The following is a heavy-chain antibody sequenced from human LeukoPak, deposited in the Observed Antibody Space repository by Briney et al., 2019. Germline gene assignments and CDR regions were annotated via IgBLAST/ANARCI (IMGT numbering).Heavy chain of an antibody. J-gene: IGHJ4*01. CDR3: AKGSDRSGSYYLDY. CDR1: AFTFGNYA. V-gene: IGHV3-23*01. D-gene: IGHD3-10*01. Sequence: PGGSLRLSCAASAFTFGNYAMNWVRQAPGKGLEWVSGLSGSGASTYYADSVKGRFTISRDNSKNTLYLQMNRLRAGDTAVYYCAKGSDRSGSYYLDYCGQGTLVTVSS. CDR2: LSGSGAST.